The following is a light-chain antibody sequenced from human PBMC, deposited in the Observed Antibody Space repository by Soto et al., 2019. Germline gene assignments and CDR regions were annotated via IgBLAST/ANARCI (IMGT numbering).Light chain of an antibody. CDR2: DVS. CDR1: SSDVGTYNY. V-gene: IGLV2-14*03. J-gene: IGLJ1*01. Sequence: QSALPQPASVSGSPGQSITISCTGTSSDVGTYNYVSWYQQHPGKAPKLMIYDVSTRPSGVSNPFSGSKSGNTASLTISGLQAEDEADYPCSSYITNSTYVFGTGTKVTVL. CDR3: SSYITNSTYV.